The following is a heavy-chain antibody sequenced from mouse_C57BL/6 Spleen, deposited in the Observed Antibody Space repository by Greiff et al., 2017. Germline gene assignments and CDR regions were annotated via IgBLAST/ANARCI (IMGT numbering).Heavy chain of an antibody. CDR1: GFTFSDYG. Sequence: EVQRVESGGGLVKPGGSLKLSCAASGFTFSDYGMHWVRQAPEKGLEWVAYISSGSSTIYYADPVKGRFTISRDNAKNTLFLQMTSLRSEDTAMYYCARGVLRFYYAMDYWGQGTSVTVSS. D-gene: IGHD1-1*01. J-gene: IGHJ4*01. CDR3: ARGVLRFYYAMDY. V-gene: IGHV5-17*01. CDR2: ISSGSSTI.